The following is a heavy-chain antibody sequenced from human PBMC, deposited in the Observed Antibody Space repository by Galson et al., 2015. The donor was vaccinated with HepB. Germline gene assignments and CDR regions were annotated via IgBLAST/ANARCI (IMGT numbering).Heavy chain of an antibody. CDR2: ISYDGTNK. Sequence: SLRLSCAVSGFTFSSYAMHWVRQAPGKGLEWVAVISYDGTNKYYADSVKGRFTVSRDNSKNTLYLRMNSLRPEDTAVYYCAREFNPWDGYPEFDYWGQGTLVTVSS. D-gene: IGHD5-24*01. J-gene: IGHJ4*02. CDR3: AREFNPWDGYPEFDY. V-gene: IGHV3-30-3*01. CDR1: GFTFSSYA.